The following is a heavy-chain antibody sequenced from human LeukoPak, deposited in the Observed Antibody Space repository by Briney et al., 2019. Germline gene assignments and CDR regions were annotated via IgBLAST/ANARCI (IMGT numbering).Heavy chain of an antibody. J-gene: IGHJ6*02. CDR1: GGSIGSYH. CDR3: ARDGPIGQYYYGMDV. V-gene: IGHV4-59*01. Sequence: SETLSLTCSVSGGSIGSYHWSWIRQPPGKGLEWIGHVHYTWNTKYNPSLTGRVSISVDTSKNQFSLKLSSVTAADTAVYYCARDGPIGQYYYGMDVWGQGTTVTVSS. CDR2: VHYTWNT.